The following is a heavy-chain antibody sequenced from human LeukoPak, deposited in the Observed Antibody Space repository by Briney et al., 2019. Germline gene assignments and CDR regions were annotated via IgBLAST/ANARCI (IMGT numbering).Heavy chain of an antibody. V-gene: IGHV4-59*01. J-gene: IGHJ4*02. D-gene: IGHD4-17*01. CDR3: ARGIESYGDYGY. Sequence: SETLSPTATVSVGSISVSYWSWIRQPPGKGLEWIAYMYNSGSTNYNPSLKSRVIISIDTSKNQFSLKLSSLTAADTAIYYCARGIESYGDYGYWGQGILVTVSS. CDR1: VGSISVSY. CDR2: MYNSGST.